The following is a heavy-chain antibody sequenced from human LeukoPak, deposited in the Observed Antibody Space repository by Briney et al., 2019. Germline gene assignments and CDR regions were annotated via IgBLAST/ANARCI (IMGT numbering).Heavy chain of an antibody. CDR3: AKGLGYCSSTSCYTGFDAFDT. V-gene: IGHV3-23*01. Sequence: GGSLRLSCAASGFTFSSYAMSWVRQAPGKGLEWVSAISGSGGSTYYADSVKGRFTISRDNSKNTLYLQMNSLRAEDTAVYYCAKGLGYCSSTSCYTGFDAFDTWGQGTMVTVSS. CDR1: GFTFSSYA. D-gene: IGHD2-2*02. CDR2: ISGSGGST. J-gene: IGHJ3*02.